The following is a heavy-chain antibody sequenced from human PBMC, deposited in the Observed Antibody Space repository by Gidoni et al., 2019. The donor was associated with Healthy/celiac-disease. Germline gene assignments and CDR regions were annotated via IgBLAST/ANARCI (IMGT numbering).Heavy chain of an antibody. CDR1: GSISSYY. D-gene: IGHD2-2*03. CDR2: IYYSGST. Sequence: GSISSYYWSWLRQPPGKGLEWIGHIYYSGSTNYNPSLKSRVTISVDTSKNQFSLKLSSVTAADTAVYYCARGGGGYCSSTSCQVRQGDWFDPWGQGTLVTVSS. CDR3: ARGGGGYCSSTSCQVRQGDWFDP. J-gene: IGHJ5*02. V-gene: IGHV4-59*01.